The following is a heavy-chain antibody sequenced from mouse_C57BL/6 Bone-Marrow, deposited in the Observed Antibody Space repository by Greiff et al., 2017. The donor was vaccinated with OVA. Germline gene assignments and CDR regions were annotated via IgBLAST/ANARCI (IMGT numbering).Heavy chain of an antibody. CDR2: IYPGNGDT. V-gene: IGHV1-12*01. J-gene: IGHJ3*01. CDR3: ARSGVYDGYLGFAY. D-gene: IGHD2-3*01. CDR1: GYTFTSYN. Sequence: LQESGAELVRPGASVKMSCKASGYTFTSYNMPWVKQTPRQGLEWIGAIYPGNGDTSYNQKFKGKATLTVEKSSSTAYVQLSSLTSEDSAVYFCARSGVYDGYLGFAYWGQGTLVTVSA.